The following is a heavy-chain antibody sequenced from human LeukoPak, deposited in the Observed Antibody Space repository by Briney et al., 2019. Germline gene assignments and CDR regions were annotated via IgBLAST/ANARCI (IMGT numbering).Heavy chain of an antibody. D-gene: IGHD5-12*01. V-gene: IGHV1-2*02. Sequence: ASVKVSCKASGYTFTGYCMHWVRQAPGQGLEWMGWINPNSGGTNYAQKFQGRVTMTRDTSISTAYMELSRLRSDDTAVYYCAKGRVDIVATIWINLFDYWGQGTLVTVSS. CDR2: INPNSGGT. CDR1: GYTFTGYC. CDR3: AKGRVDIVATIWINLFDY. J-gene: IGHJ4*02.